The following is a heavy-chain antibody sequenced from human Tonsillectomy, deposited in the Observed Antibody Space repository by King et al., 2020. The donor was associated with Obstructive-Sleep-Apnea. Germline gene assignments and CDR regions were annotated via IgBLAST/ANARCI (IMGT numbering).Heavy chain of an antibody. CDR1: VYTFTKYW. CDR2: IYAGDSDT. J-gene: IGHJ4*02. V-gene: IGHV5-51*01. CDR3: SRLPMRKYYFDS. Sequence: VQLVESGAEVKKPGESLKISCQGSVYTFTKYWIAWVRRAPGKGLEWMGIIYAGDSDTRYSPSFQGQVTVSADKSTNTAYLQWRSLKASDTAIYFCSRLPMRKYYFDSWGQRTPVTVS.